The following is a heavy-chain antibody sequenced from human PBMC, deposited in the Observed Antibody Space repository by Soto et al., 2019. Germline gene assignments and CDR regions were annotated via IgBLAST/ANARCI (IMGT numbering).Heavy chain of an antibody. J-gene: IGHJ6*02. CDR2: IYPGDSDT. V-gene: IGHV5-51*01. Sequence: PGESLKISCKGSGYSFTSYWIGWVRQMPGKGLEWMGIIYPGDSDTRYSPSFQGQVTISADKSISTAYLQWSSLKASDTAMYYCARQMLPVDYYYGMEVWGQGTTVTVSS. D-gene: IGHD3-10*02. CDR1: GYSFTSYW. CDR3: ARQMLPVDYYYGMEV.